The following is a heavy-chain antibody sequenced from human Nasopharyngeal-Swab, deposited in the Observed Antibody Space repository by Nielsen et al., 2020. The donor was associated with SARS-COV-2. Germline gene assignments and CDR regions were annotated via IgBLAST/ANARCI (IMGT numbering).Heavy chain of an antibody. V-gene: IGHV3-21*01. Sequence: ASLTLSCAASGCTFSSPSINWVRQAPGKGLEWVSFISSSSSYIYYADSVKGRFTISRDNAKNSLYLQMNSLRAEDTAVYYCARASSCCDEWYFDLWGRGTLISVSS. CDR3: ARASSCCDEWYFDL. CDR1: GCTFSSPS. CDR2: ISSSSSYI. J-gene: IGHJ2*01. D-gene: IGHD2-2*01.